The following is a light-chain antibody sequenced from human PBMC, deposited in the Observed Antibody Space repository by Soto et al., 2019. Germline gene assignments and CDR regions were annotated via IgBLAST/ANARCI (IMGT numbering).Light chain of an antibody. Sequence: DIQMTQSPSTLSSSVGDRVTITCRASQSISSWLAWYQRKPGKAPKLLIYKASSLESGVPSRFSGSGSGTEFTLTLSSLQPDDFATYYCQQYTSYSFTFVPGTKLDIK. J-gene: IGKJ3*01. CDR2: KAS. V-gene: IGKV1-5*03. CDR1: QSISSW. CDR3: QQYTSYSFT.